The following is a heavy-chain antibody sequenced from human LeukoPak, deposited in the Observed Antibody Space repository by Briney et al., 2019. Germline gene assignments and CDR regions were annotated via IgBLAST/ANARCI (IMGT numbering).Heavy chain of an antibody. CDR1: GFTFSSYG. J-gene: IGHJ4*02. Sequence: PGRSLRLSCAASGFTFSSYGMHWVRQAPGKGLEWVAVISYDGSNKYYADSVKGRFTISRDNSKNTLYLQMNSLRAEDTAVYYCAKDGDVLLWFGGLDYWGQGTLVTVSS. CDR3: AKDGDVLLWFGGLDY. V-gene: IGHV3-30*18. D-gene: IGHD3-10*01. CDR2: ISYDGSNK.